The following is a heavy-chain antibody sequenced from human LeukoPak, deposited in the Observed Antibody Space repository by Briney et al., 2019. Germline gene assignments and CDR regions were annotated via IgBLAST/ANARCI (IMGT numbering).Heavy chain of an antibody. J-gene: IGHJ4*02. Sequence: ASVKVSCKASGYTSTDYYMHWVRQAPGQGFEWMGWINPNDGDTSYAQKFQGRVTMTRDTSISTAHMEVSRLRSDDTAVYYCARANFLYCSSSTCLFDYWGQGTLVTVSS. CDR2: INPNDGDT. CDR1: GYTSTDYY. V-gene: IGHV1-2*02. CDR3: ARANFLYCSSSTCLFDY. D-gene: IGHD2-2*01.